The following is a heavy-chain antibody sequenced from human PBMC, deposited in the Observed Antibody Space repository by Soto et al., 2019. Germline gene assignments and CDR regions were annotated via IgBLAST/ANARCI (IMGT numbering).Heavy chain of an antibody. D-gene: IGHD2-2*01. V-gene: IGHV4-59*01. CDR1: GGSISSYY. CDR3: ATSTPRYCSSTSCYSFDY. Sequence: SETLSLTCTVSGGSISSYYWSWIRQPPGKGLEWIGYIYYSGSTNYNPSLKSRVTISVDTSKNQFSLKLSSVTAADTAVYYCATSTPRYCSSTSCYSFDYWGQGTLVTVSS. CDR2: IYYSGST. J-gene: IGHJ4*02.